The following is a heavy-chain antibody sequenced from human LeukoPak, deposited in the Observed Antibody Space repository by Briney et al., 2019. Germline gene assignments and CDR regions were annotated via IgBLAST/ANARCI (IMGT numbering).Heavy chain of an antibody. CDR1: GFTFSSYW. Sequence: GGSLRLSCAASGFTFSSYWMSWVRQAPGKGLEWVANIKQDGSEKYYVDSVKGRFTISRDNAKNSLYLQMNSLRAEDTGVYYCARDRYPLGSYAPPFDYWGQGILVTVSS. D-gene: IGHD3-16*01. CDR3: ARDRYPLGSYAPPFDY. V-gene: IGHV3-7*01. J-gene: IGHJ4*02. CDR2: IKQDGSEK.